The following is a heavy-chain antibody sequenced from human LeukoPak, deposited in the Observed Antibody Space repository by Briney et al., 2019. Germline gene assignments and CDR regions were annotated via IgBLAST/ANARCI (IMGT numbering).Heavy chain of an antibody. CDR2: ISVYNGNT. J-gene: IGHJ6*02. V-gene: IGHV1-18*01. Sequence: ASVKVSCKASGYTFTSYGISWVRQAPGQGLEWMGWISVYNGNTNYAQKLQGRVTMTTDTSTSTAYMELRSLRSDDTAVYYCARDYYYDSSGYRGYYYYGMDVWGQGTTVTVSS. CDR3: ARDYYYDSSGYRGYYYYGMDV. D-gene: IGHD3-22*01. CDR1: GYTFTSYG.